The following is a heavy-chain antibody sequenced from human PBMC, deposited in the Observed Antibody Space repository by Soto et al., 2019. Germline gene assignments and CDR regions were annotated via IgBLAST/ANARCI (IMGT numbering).Heavy chain of an antibody. CDR3: AKDEYDILTGYDY. CDR2: ISGSGGST. V-gene: IGHV3-23*01. CDR1: GFTFSSYA. Sequence: PGGSLRLSCAASGFTFSSYAMRLVRQAPGKGLEWVSAISGSGGSTYYADSVKGRFTISRDNSKNTLYLQMNSLRAEDTAVYYCAKDEYDILTGYDYWGQGTLVTVS. D-gene: IGHD3-9*01. J-gene: IGHJ4*02.